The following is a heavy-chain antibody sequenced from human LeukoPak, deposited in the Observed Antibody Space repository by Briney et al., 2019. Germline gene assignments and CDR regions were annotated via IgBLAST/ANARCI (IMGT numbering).Heavy chain of an antibody. CDR1: GVSIASDNYF. V-gene: IGHV4-31*03. J-gene: IGHJ3*02. D-gene: IGHD2-2*01. Sequence: SQTLSLTCTVSGVSIASDNYFWRWIRQHPEKGREWIGYIFYSGTTYYNPSLKSRVTISVDTSKNQFSLKLNSVIAADTAVYYCAREVNEPASADAFDIWGQGTMVTVSS. CDR3: AREVNEPASADAFDI. CDR2: IFYSGTT.